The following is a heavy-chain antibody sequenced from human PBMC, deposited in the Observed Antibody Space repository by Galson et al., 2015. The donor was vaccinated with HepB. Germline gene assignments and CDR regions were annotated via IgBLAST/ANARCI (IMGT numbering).Heavy chain of an antibody. V-gene: IGHV1-46*03. CDR2: INPSGGST. J-gene: IGHJ4*02. Sequence: SVKVSCKASGYTFTSYYMHWVRQAPGQGLEWMGIINPSGGSTSYAQKFQGRVTMTRDTSTSTVYMELSSLRSEDTAVYYCARELQYSSSWYRGYFDYWGQGTLVTVSS. CDR1: GYTFTSYY. D-gene: IGHD6-13*01. CDR3: ARELQYSSSWYRGYFDY.